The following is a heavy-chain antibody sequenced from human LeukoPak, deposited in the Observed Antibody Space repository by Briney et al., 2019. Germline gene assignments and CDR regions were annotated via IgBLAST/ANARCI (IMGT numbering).Heavy chain of an antibody. D-gene: IGHD3-22*01. CDR3: ARARWDSSGQHNAFDI. J-gene: IGHJ3*02. CDR1: GFTFSSYA. Sequence: PGRSLRLSCAASGFTFSSYAMHWVRQAPGKGLEWVAVIPYDGSNKYYADSVKGRFTISRDNSKNTLYLQMNSLRAEDTAVYYCARARWDSSGQHNAFDIWGQGTMVTVSS. CDR2: IPYDGSNK. V-gene: IGHV3-30*04.